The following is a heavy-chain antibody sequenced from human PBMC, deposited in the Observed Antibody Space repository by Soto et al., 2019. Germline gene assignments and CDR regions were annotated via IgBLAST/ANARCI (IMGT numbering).Heavy chain of an antibody. CDR1: GGSISGSY. D-gene: IGHD6-19*01. CDR2: VYSTGST. J-gene: IGHJ4*02. Sequence: PSETLSLTCSVPGGSISGSYWRWIRQSPGKGLEWLGYVYSTGSTNYSPSLRSRVSISVDTYKNEFSLRLSSVTAADTAVYFCARSVAVPGAHIDYWGQGTQVTVSS. V-gene: IGHV4-59*01. CDR3: ARSVAVPGAHIDY.